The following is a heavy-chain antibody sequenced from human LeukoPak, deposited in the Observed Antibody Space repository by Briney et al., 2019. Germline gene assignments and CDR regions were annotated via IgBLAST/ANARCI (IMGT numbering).Heavy chain of an antibody. D-gene: IGHD1-26*01. V-gene: IGHV3-64*01. CDR3: ARRYSGYFDY. J-gene: IGHJ4*02. CDR1: GFTFSSYA. Sequence: GGSLRLSCAASGFTFSSYAMHWVRQAPGKGLEYVSAISSNGGSTYYANSVKGRFTISRDNSKNTLYLQMGSLRAEDMAVYYCARRYSGYFDYWGQGTVVTVSS. CDR2: ISSNGGST.